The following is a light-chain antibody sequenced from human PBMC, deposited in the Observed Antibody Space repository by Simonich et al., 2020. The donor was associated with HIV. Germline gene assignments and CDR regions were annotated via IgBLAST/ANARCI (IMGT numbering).Light chain of an antibody. CDR2: GAS. CDR3: QQYYDTPYT. CDR1: QSVSSN. Sequence: EIVMTQSPATLSVSPGERATLSCRASQSVSSNLAWYQQKPGQSPRLLIYGASTRAAGIPARFSGSGSGTDFTLSISSLQAEDVAVYYCQQYYDTPYTFGQGTKLEIK. J-gene: IGKJ2*01. V-gene: IGKV3-15*01.